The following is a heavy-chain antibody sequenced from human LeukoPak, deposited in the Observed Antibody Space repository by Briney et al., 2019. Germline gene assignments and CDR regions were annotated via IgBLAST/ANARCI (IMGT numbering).Heavy chain of an antibody. D-gene: IGHD3-3*01. V-gene: IGHV1-18*01. J-gene: IGHJ6*03. CDR2: ISAYNGNT. Sequence: ASVKVSCKASGYTFTSYGISWVRQAPGQGLERMGWISAYNGNTNYAQKLQGRVTMTTDTSTSTAYMELRSLRSDDTAVYYCARAPRITIFGVPQFFVYMDVWGKGTTVTVSS. CDR1: GYTFTSYG. CDR3: ARAPRITIFGVPQFFVYMDV.